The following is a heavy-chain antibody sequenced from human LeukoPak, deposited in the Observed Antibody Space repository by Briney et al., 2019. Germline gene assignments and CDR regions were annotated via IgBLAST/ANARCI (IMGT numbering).Heavy chain of an antibody. D-gene: IGHD2-2*01. J-gene: IGHJ4*02. CDR3: ARMSCSSTSCSDY. V-gene: IGHV4-39*07. CDR2: INHSGST. CDR1: GGSISSGGYY. Sequence: SETLSLTCTVSGGSISSGGYYWSWIRQPPGKGLEWIGEINHSGSTNYNPSLKSRVTISVDTSKNQFSLKLSSVTAADTAVYYCARMSCSSTSCSDYWGQGTLVTVSS.